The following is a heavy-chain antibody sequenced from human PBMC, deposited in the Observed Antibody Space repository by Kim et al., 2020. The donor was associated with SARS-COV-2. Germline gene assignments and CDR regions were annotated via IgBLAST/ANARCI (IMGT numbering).Heavy chain of an antibody. CDR2: VYGDGSIT. Sequence: GGSLRLSCAASGFTFSSYWMHWVRQAPGKGLVWVSLVYGDGSITNYADSVKGRFTVSRDNAKNTLYLQMNSLRAEDTAVYYCAKSSLGAFYIWGQGTIVT. J-gene: IGHJ3*02. V-gene: IGHV3-74*01. D-gene: IGHD3-16*01. CDR3: AKSSLGAFYI. CDR1: GFTFSSYW.